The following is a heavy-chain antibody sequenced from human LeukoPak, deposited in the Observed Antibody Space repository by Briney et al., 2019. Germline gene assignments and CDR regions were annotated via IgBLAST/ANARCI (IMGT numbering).Heavy chain of an antibody. CDR3: ARFGGDDYYDSSGSDY. CDR1: GYTFTSYA. CDR2: INAGNGNT. J-gene: IGHJ4*02. V-gene: IGHV1-3*01. D-gene: IGHD3-22*01. Sequence: ASVKVSYKASGYTFTSYAMHWVRQAPGQRLEWMGWINAGNGNTKYSQKFQGRVTITRDTSASTAYMELSSLRSEDTAVYYCARFGGDDYYDSSGSDYWGQGTLVTVSS.